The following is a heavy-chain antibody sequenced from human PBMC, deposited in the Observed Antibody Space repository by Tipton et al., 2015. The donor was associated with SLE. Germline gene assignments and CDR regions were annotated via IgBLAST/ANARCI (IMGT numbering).Heavy chain of an antibody. D-gene: IGHD3-16*02. CDR1: GGTISSSSYY. J-gene: IGHJ4*02. CDR2: IYYSGPT. V-gene: IGHV4-39*01. CDR3: ATLRRRSFAIDY. Sequence: TLSLTCTVSGGTISSSSYYWGWIRQPPGKGLEWIASIYYSGPTYYNPSLKSRVTISVDASKNQVSLKLSSVTAADTAVYYCATLRRRSFAIDYWGQGTLVTVSS.